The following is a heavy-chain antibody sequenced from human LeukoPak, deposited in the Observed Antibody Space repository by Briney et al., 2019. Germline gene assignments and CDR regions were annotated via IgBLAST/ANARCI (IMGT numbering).Heavy chain of an antibody. Sequence: GGSLRLSCAASGFTFDDYAMHWVRQAPGKGLEWVSGISWNSGSIGYADSVKGRFTISRDNAKNSLYLQMNSLRAEDTAVYYCAELGITTIGGVWGKGTTVTISS. CDR1: GFTFDDYA. CDR2: ISWNSGSI. V-gene: IGHV3-9*01. CDR3: AELGITTIGGV. J-gene: IGHJ6*04. D-gene: IGHD3-10*02.